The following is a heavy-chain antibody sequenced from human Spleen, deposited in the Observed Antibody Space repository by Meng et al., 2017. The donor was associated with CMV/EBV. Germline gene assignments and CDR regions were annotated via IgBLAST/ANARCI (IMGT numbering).Heavy chain of an antibody. CDR2: INPNSGGT. CDR1: GYTFTGYY. Sequence: ASVKVSCKASGYTFTGYYMHWVRQAPGQGLEWMGWINPNSGGTNYAQKFQGRVTMTRDTSISTAYMELSSLRSDDTAVYYCARDLRPGTTIFGVRSVHYGMDVWGQGTTVTVSS. D-gene: IGHD3-3*01. J-gene: IGHJ6*02. V-gene: IGHV1-2*02. CDR3: ARDLRPGTTIFGVRSVHYGMDV.